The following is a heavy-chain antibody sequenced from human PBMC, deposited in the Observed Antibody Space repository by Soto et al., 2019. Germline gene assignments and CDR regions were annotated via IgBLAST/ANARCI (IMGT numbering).Heavy chain of an antibody. CDR3: ARGRRGYSYGSQSDY. CDR1: GYTFTSYG. Sequence: ASVKVSCKASGYTFTSYGISWVRPAPGQGLEWMGWISAYNGNTNYAQKLQGRVTMTTDTSTSTAYMELRSLRSDDTAVYYCARGRRGYSYGSQSDYWGQGTLVTVSS. D-gene: IGHD5-18*01. V-gene: IGHV1-18*01. J-gene: IGHJ4*02. CDR2: ISAYNGNT.